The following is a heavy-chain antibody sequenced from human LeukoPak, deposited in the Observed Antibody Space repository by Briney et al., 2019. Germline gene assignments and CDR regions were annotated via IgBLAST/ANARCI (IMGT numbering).Heavy chain of an antibody. CDR3: ARLTAARQLDY. CDR1: GFAFNTYA. D-gene: IGHD3-9*01. V-gene: IGHV3-30-3*01. J-gene: IGHJ4*02. CDR2: ISYDGSTK. Sequence: GGSLRLSCAASGFAFNTYAMHWVRQAPGKGLEWVTVISYDGSTKYYADSVKGRFSISRDNSNNTLYLQMNSLRGEDTAVYFCARLTAARQLDYWGQGTLVTVSS.